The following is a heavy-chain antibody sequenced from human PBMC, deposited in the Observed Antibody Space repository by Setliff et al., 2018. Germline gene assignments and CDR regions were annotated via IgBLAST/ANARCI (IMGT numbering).Heavy chain of an antibody. Sequence: PGGSLRLSCAASGFTFSSYSMNWVRQAPGKGLEWVSSISSSGRYLYYADSVKGRFTISRDNAQNSLYLQMNSLRAEDTAVYYCAKPVSGAGGFSGDIWGQGTLVTVS. V-gene: IGHV3-21*06. CDR1: GFTFSSYS. J-gene: IGHJ3*02. D-gene: IGHD2-15*01. CDR2: ISSSGRYL. CDR3: AKPVSGAGGFSGDI.